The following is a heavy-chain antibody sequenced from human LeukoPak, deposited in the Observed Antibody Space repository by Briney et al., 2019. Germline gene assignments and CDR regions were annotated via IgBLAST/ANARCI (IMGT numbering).Heavy chain of an antibody. J-gene: IGHJ6*03. D-gene: IGHD2-2*01. CDR1: GGSISSYY. CDR3: ARSKIYCSSTSCYDYHYMDV. V-gene: IGHV4-4*07. CDR2: IYTSGST. Sequence: SETLSLTCTVSGGSISSYYWSWIRQPAGKGLEWIGRIYTSGSTNYNPSLKSRVTMSVDTSKNQFSLKLSSVTAADTAVYYCARSKIYCSSTSCYDYHYMDVWGKGTTVTVSS.